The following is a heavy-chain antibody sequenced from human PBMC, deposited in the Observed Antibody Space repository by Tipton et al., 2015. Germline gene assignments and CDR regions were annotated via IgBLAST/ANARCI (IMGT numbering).Heavy chain of an antibody. D-gene: IGHD2/OR15-2a*01. Sequence: TLSLTCTVSGGSISRNYWNWIRQPPGKGLEGIGYIYYSGSTYYNPSLKSRVTISVDTSKNQFSLKLSSVTAAGTAVYYCARSPFKSGYLDYWGQGTLVTVAS. CDR2: IYYSGST. CDR3: ARSPFKSGYLDY. CDR1: GGSISRNY. V-gene: IGHV4-59*08. J-gene: IGHJ4*02.